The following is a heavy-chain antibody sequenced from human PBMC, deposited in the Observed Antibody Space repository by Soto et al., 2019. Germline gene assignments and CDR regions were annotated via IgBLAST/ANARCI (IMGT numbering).Heavy chain of an antibody. D-gene: IGHD2-2*01. V-gene: IGHV3-23*01. Sequence: GGSLRLSCAASGFTFSSYAMSWVRQAPGKGLEWVSAISGSGGSTYYADSVKGRFTISRDNSKNTLYLQMNSLRAEDTAVYYCAKDRDGSSQLLLSYYFDYWGQGTLVTVSS. J-gene: IGHJ4*02. CDR3: AKDRDGSSQLLLSYYFDY. CDR2: ISGSGGST. CDR1: GFTFSSYA.